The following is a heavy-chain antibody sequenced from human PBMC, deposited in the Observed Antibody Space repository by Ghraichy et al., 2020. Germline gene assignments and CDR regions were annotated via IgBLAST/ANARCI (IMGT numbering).Heavy chain of an antibody. CDR3: ARGKQWLVHPIDAFDI. J-gene: IGHJ3*02. CDR2: IYYSGST. V-gene: IGHV4-31*03. CDR1: GGSISSGGYY. D-gene: IGHD6-19*01. Sequence: SQTLSLTCTVSGGSISSGGYYWSWIRQHPGKGLEWIGYIYYSGSTYYNPSLKSRVTISVDTSKNQFSLKLSSVTAADTAVYYCARGKQWLVHPIDAFDIWGQGTMVTVSS.